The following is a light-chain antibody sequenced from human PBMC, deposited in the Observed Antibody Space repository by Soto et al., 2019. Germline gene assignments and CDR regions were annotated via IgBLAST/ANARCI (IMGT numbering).Light chain of an antibody. Sequence: DIQMTQSPSSLSASVGDRVTITCRASQSISRHLNWYQQKPGKAPILLIFGASTLQSGVPTSFSGSGSGTEFTLTISSLQPDDFATYYCQHYNSYSEAFGQGTKVDIK. CDR3: QHYNSYSEA. CDR2: GAS. CDR1: QSISRH. J-gene: IGKJ1*01. V-gene: IGKV1-39*01.